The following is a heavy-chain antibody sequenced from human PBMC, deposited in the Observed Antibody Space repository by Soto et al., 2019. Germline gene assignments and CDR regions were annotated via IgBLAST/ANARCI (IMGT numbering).Heavy chain of an antibody. D-gene: IGHD3-3*01. J-gene: IGHJ4*02. V-gene: IGHV1-18*01. Sequence: QVQLVQSGAEVKKPGASVKVSCKASGYTFTSYGISWVRQAPGQGLEWMGWNSAYNGNTNYAKKLRGRVSMTTDTSRRTAYMELRSLRSGVSAVYYCARDGRRDFWSGYYTDYWGQGTLVTVSS. CDR1: GYTFTSYG. CDR3: ARDGRRDFWSGYYTDY. CDR2: NSAYNGNT.